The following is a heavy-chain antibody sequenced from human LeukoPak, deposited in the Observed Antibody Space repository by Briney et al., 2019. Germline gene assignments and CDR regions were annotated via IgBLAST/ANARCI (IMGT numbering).Heavy chain of an antibody. CDR2: IYYSGST. J-gene: IGHJ4*02. V-gene: IGHV4-59*08. Sequence: TSETLSLTCTVSGGSISSYYWSWIRQPPGKGLEWIGYIYYSGSTNYNPSLKSRVTISVDTSKNQFSLKLSSVTAADTAVYYCARHDYDYEYYFDYWGQGTLVTVSS. D-gene: IGHD3-3*01. CDR3: ARHDYDYEYYFDY. CDR1: GGSISSYY.